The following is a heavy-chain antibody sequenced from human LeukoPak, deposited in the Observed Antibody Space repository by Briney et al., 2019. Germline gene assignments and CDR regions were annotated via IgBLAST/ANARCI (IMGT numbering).Heavy chain of an antibody. CDR1: GGSISSGGYY. D-gene: IGHD1-14*01. Sequence: TASETLSLTCSVSGGSISSGGYYWSWIRQPPGKGLEWIGYIYYSGSTYYNPSLKSRVTISVDTSKNHFSLKLSSVTAADTAVYYCAREGTHDAFDIWGQGTMVTVSS. CDR2: IYYSGST. J-gene: IGHJ3*02. CDR3: AREGTHDAFDI. V-gene: IGHV4-30-4*08.